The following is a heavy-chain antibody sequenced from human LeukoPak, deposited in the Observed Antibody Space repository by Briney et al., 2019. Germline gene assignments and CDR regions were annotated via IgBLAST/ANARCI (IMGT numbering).Heavy chain of an antibody. CDR2: IYYSGST. CDR1: GGSISSYY. D-gene: IGHD5-18*01. CDR3: ARAPPSWDTATGQFDY. V-gene: IGHV4-59*01. Sequence: SETLSLTCTVSGGSISSYYWSWIRQPPGKGLEWIGYIYYSGSTNYNPSLKSRVTISVDTSKNQFSLKLSSVTAADTAVYYCARAPPSWDTATGQFDYWGQGTLVTVSS. J-gene: IGHJ4*02.